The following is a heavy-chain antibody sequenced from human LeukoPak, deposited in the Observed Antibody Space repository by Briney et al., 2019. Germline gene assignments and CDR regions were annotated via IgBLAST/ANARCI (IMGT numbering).Heavy chain of an antibody. D-gene: IGHD6-13*01. CDR1: GFTFSRYS. Sequence: GGSLRLSCAASGFTFSRYSLNWVRQAPGKGLEWVSYISSSGSTIYYADSVKGRFTISRDNAKNSLYLQMNSLRAEDTAVYYCARSSSWSRHYDYWGQGTLVTVSS. CDR3: ARSSSWSRHYDY. J-gene: IGHJ4*02. CDR2: ISSSGSTI. V-gene: IGHV3-48*04.